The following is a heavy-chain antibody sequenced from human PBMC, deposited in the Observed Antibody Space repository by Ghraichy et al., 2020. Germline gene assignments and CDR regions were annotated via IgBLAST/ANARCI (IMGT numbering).Heavy chain of an antibody. CDR3: AKKMSSGSYPH. D-gene: IGHD3-10*01. Sequence: GGSLRLSCVGSGFTLSCCLVSWVRLTPGERLGWVSAISVSGIETFYADSVKGRFTISRDNSRNTVYLEMNSLRVEDTAIYYCAKKMSSGSYPHWGQGTLFTV. J-gene: IGHJ4*02. CDR1: GFTLSCCL. CDR2: ISVSGIET. V-gene: IGHV3-23*01.